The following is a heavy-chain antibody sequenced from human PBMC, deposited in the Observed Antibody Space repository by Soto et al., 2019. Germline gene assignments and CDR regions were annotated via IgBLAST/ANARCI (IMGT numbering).Heavy chain of an antibody. CDR1: RGTFSSYT. D-gene: IGHD3-10*02. CDR2: IIPILGIA. CDR3: LFLQLNSLKTEDTAVYYCARPRSSGWSDTYFVY. J-gene: IGHJ4*02. V-gene: IGHV1-69*02. Sequence: SVKVSCKASRGTFSSYTISWVRQAPGQGLEWMGRIIPILGIANYAQKFQGRVTITADKSTEYAASVKGRFTISRDDSRNSLFLQLNSLKTEDTAVYYCARPRSSGWSDTYFVYWGQGALVTVSS.